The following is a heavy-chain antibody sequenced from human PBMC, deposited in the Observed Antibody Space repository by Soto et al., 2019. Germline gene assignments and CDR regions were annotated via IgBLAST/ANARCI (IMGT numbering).Heavy chain of an antibody. CDR1: GYTFTGYY. CDR2: INPNSGGT. J-gene: IGHJ6*02. CDR3: ARARYRAYYYYGIDV. Sequence: ASVKVSARASGYTFTGYYMHWVRQAPGQGLEWMGWINPNSGGTNYAQKFQGRVTMTRDTSISTAYMELSRLRSDDTAVYYCARARYRAYYYYGIDVWGQGTTVTVSS. V-gene: IGHV1-2*02. D-gene: IGHD1-20*01.